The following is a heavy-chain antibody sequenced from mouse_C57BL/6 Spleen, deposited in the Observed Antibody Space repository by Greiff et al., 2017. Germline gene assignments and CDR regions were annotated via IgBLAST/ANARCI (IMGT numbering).Heavy chain of an antibody. CDR1: GYTFTSYW. Sequence: VQLLQSGAELVMPGASVKLSCKASGYTFTSYWMPWVKQRPGQGLEWIGEIDPSGSYTNYNQKFKGKSTLTVDKSYSTAYMQLSSLTSEDSAVYYCERKGRSYDYGGYFDDWGQGTTLTVSS. CDR2: IDPSGSYT. V-gene: IGHV1-69*01. J-gene: IGHJ2*01. D-gene: IGHD2-4*01. CDR3: ERKGRSYDYGGYFDD.